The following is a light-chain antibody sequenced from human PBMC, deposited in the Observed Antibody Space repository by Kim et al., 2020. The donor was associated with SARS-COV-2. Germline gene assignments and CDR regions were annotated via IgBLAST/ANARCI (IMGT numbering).Light chain of an antibody. CDR1: RASIATNY. Sequence: KKVTISCTGSRASIATNYVQWYKQRPGSAPTTVIYEDKQRPSGVPDRFSGSIDSSSNSASLTISGLKTEDEADYYCQSYDSSNHVVFGGGTQLTVL. CDR3: QSYDSSNHVV. V-gene: IGLV6-57*02. CDR2: EDK. J-gene: IGLJ2*01.